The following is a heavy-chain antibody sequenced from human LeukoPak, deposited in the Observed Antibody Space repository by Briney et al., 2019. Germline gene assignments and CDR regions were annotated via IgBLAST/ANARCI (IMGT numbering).Heavy chain of an antibody. Sequence: GGSLRLSCAASGFTFSSYSMNWVRQAPGKGLEWVSYISSSSSTIYYADSVKGRFTISRDKAKNSLYLQMNSLRAEDTAVYYCAGLHPLVSPPYYYYGMDVWGQGTPVTVSS. D-gene: IGHD3-9*01. CDR3: AGLHPLVSPPYYYYGMDV. CDR2: ISSSSSTI. CDR1: GFTFSSYS. J-gene: IGHJ6*02. V-gene: IGHV3-48*01.